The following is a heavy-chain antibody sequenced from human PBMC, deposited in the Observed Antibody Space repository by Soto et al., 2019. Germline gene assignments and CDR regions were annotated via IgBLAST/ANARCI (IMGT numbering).Heavy chain of an antibody. Sequence: PGGSLRLSCAASEFTFSSYSMNWVRQAPGKGLEWVAVIWYDGSNKYYADSVKGRFTISRGNSKNTLYLQMNSLRAEDTAVYYCVREVPPPTQYFDYWGQGTRVTVSS. CDR3: VREVPPPTQYFDY. D-gene: IGHD3-10*01. J-gene: IGHJ4*02. CDR2: IWYDGSNK. CDR1: EFTFSSYS. V-gene: IGHV3-33*08.